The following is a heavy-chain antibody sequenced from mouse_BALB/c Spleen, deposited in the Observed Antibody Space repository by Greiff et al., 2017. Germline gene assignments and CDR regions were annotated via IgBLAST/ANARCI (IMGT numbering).Heavy chain of an antibody. CDR2: IYPSDSYT. J-gene: IGHJ1*01. CDR1: GYTFTSYW. V-gene: IGHV1-69*02. Sequence: VKLQQPGAELVRPGASVKLSCKASGYTFTSYWINWVKQRPGQGLEWIGNIYPSDSYTNYNQKFKDKATLTVDKSSSTAYMQLSSPTSEDSAVYYCTRNDYGSSSYWYFDVWGAGTTVTVSS. D-gene: IGHD1-1*01. CDR3: TRNDYGSSSYWYFDV.